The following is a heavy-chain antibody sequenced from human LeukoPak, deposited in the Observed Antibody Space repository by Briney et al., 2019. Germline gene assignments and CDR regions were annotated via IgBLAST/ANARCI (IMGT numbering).Heavy chain of an antibody. V-gene: IGHV3-48*04. Sequence: GGSLRLSCAASGFTFNTYTMNWVRQAPGKGLEWVSYISSGSFTIYYADSVKGRFTISRDNAKNSLYLQMNSLKASDTAMYYCARHALVSSSWYNWFDPWGQGTLVTVSS. D-gene: IGHD6-13*01. CDR3: ARHALVSSSWYNWFDP. CDR2: ISSGSFTI. J-gene: IGHJ5*02. CDR1: GFTFNTYT.